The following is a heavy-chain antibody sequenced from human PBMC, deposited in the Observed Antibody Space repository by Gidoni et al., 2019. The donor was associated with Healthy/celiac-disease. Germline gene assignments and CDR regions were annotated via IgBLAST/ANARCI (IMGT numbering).Heavy chain of an antibody. CDR2: INPSGGST. Sequence: QVQLVQSGAEVKKPGASVKVSCKESGYTFTSYYMHWVRQAPGQGLEWMGIINPSGGSTSYAQKFQGRVTMTRDTSTSTVYMELSSLRSEDTAVYYCARGGPGSGSYGYYYGMDVWGQGTTVTVSS. CDR1: GYTFTSYY. CDR3: ARGGPGSGSYGYYYGMDV. D-gene: IGHD3-10*01. V-gene: IGHV1-46*01. J-gene: IGHJ6*02.